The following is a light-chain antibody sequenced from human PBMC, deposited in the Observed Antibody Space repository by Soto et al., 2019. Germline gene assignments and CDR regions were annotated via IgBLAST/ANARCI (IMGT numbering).Light chain of an antibody. V-gene: IGKV1-39*01. CDR1: QNINNY. Sequence: DVQVTQSPSSLSASVGDRVTITCRASQNINNYLNWYQQKPGKAPKLLISVESNLQSGVPSRLSGRGSGTEFTLTISSLQPEDFATYYCQQSYTTPLTFGGGTKVDI. CDR3: QQSYTTPLT. CDR2: VES. J-gene: IGKJ4*01.